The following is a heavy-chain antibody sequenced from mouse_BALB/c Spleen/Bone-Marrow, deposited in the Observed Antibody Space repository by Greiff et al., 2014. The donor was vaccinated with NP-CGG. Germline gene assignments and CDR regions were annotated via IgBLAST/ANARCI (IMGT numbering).Heavy chain of an antibody. CDR2: INPSSGYT. V-gene: IGHV1-4*01. Sequence: VKLLESGAELARPGASVKMSCKASGYTFTSYTMHWVKQRPGQGLEWIGYINPSSGYTNYNQKFKDKATLTADKSSSTAYMQLSSLTSEGSAVYYCALANWDIGVPFAYWGQGTLVTVSA. CDR3: ALANWDIGVPFAY. CDR1: GYTFTSYT. D-gene: IGHD4-1*01. J-gene: IGHJ3*01.